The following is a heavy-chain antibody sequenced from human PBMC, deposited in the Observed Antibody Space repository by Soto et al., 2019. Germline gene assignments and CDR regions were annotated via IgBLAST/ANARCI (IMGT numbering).Heavy chain of an antibody. J-gene: IGHJ4*02. CDR1: GFTFSSYG. Sequence: QVQLVESGGGVVQPGRSLRLSCAASGFTFSSYGMHWVRQAPGKGLEWVAVISYDGSNKYYADSVKGRFTISRDNSKNTLYLQMNSLRAEDTAVYYCAKAPYYCSSTSCLWTYYFDYWGQGTLVTVSS. CDR3: AKAPYYCSSTSCLWTYYFDY. D-gene: IGHD2-2*01. CDR2: ISYDGSNK. V-gene: IGHV3-30*18.